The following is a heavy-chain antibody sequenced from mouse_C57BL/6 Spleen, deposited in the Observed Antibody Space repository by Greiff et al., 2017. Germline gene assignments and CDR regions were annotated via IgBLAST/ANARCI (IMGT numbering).Heavy chain of an antibody. CDR2: IYPGSGST. D-gene: IGHD2-3*01. CDR3: ARWDYDSYGYAMDY. J-gene: IGHJ4*01. CDR1: GYTFTSYW. V-gene: IGHV1-55*01. Sequence: QVQLKQPGAELVKPGASVKMSCKASGYTFTSYWITWVKQRPGQGLEWIGDIYPGSGSTNYNEKFKSKATLTVDTSSSTAYMQLSSLTSEDSAVYYCARWDYDSYGYAMDYWGQGTSVTVSS.